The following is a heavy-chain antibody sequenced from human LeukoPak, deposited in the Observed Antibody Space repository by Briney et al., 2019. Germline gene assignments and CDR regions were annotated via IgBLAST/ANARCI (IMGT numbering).Heavy chain of an antibody. Sequence: PSETLSLTCTVSGGSISSGGYYRSWIRQHPGKGLEWIGYIYYSGSTYYNPSLKSRVIISVDTSKNQFSLKLSSVTAADTAVYSCARLRSGSYYFDYWGQGTLVTVSS. CDR2: IYYSGST. J-gene: IGHJ4*02. CDR3: ARLRSGSYYFDY. V-gene: IGHV4-31*03. CDR1: GGSISSGGYY. D-gene: IGHD3-10*01.